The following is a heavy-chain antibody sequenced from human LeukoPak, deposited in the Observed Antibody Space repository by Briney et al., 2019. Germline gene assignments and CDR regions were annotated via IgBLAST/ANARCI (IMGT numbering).Heavy chain of an antibody. D-gene: IGHD2-15*01. V-gene: IGHV1-18*01. CDR2: ISAYNGNT. Sequence: ASVKVSCKASGYTFTSYGISWVRQAPGQGLEWMGGISAYNGNTNYAQKLQGRVAMTTDTSTSTAYMELRSLRSDDAAGCYCARDRRDIVVVVAATGDAFDIWGQGTMVTVSS. CDR3: ARDRRDIVVVVAATGDAFDI. J-gene: IGHJ3*02. CDR1: GYTFTSYG.